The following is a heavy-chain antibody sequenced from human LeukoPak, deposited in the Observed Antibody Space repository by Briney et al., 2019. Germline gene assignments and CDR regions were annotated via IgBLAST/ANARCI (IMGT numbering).Heavy chain of an antibody. CDR3: ARVNPAAYSCDY. CDR1: GFTVSSNY. CDR2: IYSGGST. J-gene: IGHJ4*02. D-gene: IGHD2-2*01. Sequence: GGSLRLSCAASGFTVSSNYMSWVRQAPGKGLEWVSVIYSGGSTYYADSVKGRFTISRDNSKNTLYLQMNSLRAEDTAVYYCARVNPAAYSCDYWGQGTLVTVSS. V-gene: IGHV3-53*01.